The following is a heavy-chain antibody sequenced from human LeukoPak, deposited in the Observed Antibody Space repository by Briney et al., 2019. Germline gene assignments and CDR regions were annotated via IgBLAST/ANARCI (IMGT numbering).Heavy chain of an antibody. V-gene: IGHV4-34*01. CDR1: GGSFTGYY. D-gene: IGHD4-23*01. CDR2: INHTGNT. CDR3: ARITGYGGGSLRY. Sequence: SETLSLTCSVDGGSFTGYYWTWIRQPPGKGLEWIGEINHTGNTNYNPSLKSRVTLSIDMSKTQFSLHLTSLTAADTAVYYCARITGYGGGSLRYWGQGTLVAISS. J-gene: IGHJ4*02.